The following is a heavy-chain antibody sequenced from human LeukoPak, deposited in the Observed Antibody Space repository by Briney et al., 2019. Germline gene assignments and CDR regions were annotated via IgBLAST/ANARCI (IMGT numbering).Heavy chain of an antibody. Sequence: SETLSLTCTVSGGSISSYYWSWIRQPPGKGLEWIGNIYDSGSTNYNPSLKSRVTISVDTSKNQCFLKLSSVTAADTAVYYCARQSISGSSLSYFDYWGQGTLVNVSS. CDR1: GGSISSYY. D-gene: IGHD3-22*01. CDR3: ARQSISGSSLSYFDY. J-gene: IGHJ4*02. V-gene: IGHV4-59*01. CDR2: IYDSGST.